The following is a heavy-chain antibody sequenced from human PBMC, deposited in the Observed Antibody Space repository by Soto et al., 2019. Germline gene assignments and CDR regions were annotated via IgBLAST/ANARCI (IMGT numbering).Heavy chain of an antibody. CDR1: GYSISSGYY. D-gene: IGHD3-10*01. Sequence: SETLSLTCAVSGYSISSGYYWGWIRQPPGKGLEWIGSIYHSGSTYYNPSLKSRVTISVDTSKNQFSLKLSSVTAADTAVYYCAGDLMRGTMVRGENWFDPWGQGTLVTVSS. V-gene: IGHV4-38-2*02. J-gene: IGHJ5*02. CDR3: AGDLMRGTMVRGENWFDP. CDR2: IYHSGST.